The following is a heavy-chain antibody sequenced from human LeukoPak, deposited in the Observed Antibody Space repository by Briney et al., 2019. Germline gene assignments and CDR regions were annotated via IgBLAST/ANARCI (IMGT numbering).Heavy chain of an antibody. Sequence: SETLSLTCNVSGDSVSSYYWNWIRQPPGKGLEWIAYIHYSGSTNYNPSLRSRVTISVDTSKNQFSLKLSSVTAADTAVYYCARDLGYDGFDWAPWGQGTLVTVSS. CDR2: IHYSGST. V-gene: IGHV4-59*02. J-gene: IGHJ5*02. CDR3: ARDLGYDGFDWAP. D-gene: IGHD5-12*01. CDR1: GDSVSSYY.